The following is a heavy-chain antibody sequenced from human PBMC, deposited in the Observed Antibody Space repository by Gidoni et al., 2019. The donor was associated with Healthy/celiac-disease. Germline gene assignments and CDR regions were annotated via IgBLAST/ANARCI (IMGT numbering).Heavy chain of an antibody. CDR2: ISGDGGST. Sequence: ASGFTFDDYAMHWVRQAPGKGLEWVSLISGDGGSTYYADSVKGRFTISRDNSKNSLYLQMNSLRTEDTALYYCAKDEDYYGSGSQADWGQGTLVTVSS. D-gene: IGHD3-10*01. J-gene: IGHJ4*02. CDR1: GFTFDDYA. V-gene: IGHV3-43*02. CDR3: AKDEDYYGSGSQAD.